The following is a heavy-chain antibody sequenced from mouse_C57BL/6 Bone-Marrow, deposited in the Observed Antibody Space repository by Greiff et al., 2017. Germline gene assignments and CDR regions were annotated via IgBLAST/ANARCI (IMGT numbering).Heavy chain of an antibody. J-gene: IGHJ4*01. CDR1: GYSITSGYY. CDR3: ARARNHYAMDY. D-gene: IGHD2-1*01. V-gene: IGHV3-6*01. CDR2: ISYDGSN. Sequence: EVQLQQSGPGLVKPSQSLSLTCSVTGYSITSGYYWNWIRQFPGNKLEWMGYISYDGSNNYNPSLKNRISITRDTSKNQFFLKLNSVTTEDTATYYCARARNHYAMDYWGQGTSVTVSS.